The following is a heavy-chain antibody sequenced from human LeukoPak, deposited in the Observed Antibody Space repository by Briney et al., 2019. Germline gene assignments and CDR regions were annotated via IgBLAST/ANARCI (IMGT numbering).Heavy chain of an antibody. J-gene: IGHJ4*02. CDR2: LNGGGDRK. CDR3: DGADY. Sequence: GGSLRLSCAASGFKFSHYAMGWVRQAPGKGLEWVSTLNGGGDRKHYADSVRSRFIISRDNSKNTLDLQMNNLRAEDTAVYYCDGADYWGQGTVVTVSS. V-gene: IGHV3-23*01. CDR1: GFKFSHYA. D-gene: IGHD5-24*01.